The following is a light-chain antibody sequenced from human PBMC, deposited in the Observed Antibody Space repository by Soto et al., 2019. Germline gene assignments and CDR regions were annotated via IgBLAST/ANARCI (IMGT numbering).Light chain of an antibody. J-gene: IGKJ1*01. Sequence: EIVMTQSPATLSVSPGERATLSCRASQSISSNLAWYQQKPGQAPRLLIYGESTRATGIPARFSGSGSGTEFTLTNSSLQSEDFAVYYCQQYNNWPPLTFGQGTKVEIK. CDR3: QQYNNWPPLT. CDR1: QSISSN. V-gene: IGKV3D-15*01. CDR2: GES.